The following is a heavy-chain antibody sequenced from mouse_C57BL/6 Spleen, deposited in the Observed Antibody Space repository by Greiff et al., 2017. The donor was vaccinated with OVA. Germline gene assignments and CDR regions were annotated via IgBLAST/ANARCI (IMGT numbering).Heavy chain of an antibody. J-gene: IGHJ4*01. CDR2: IRSKSNNYAT. Sequence: EVKVEESGGGLVQPKGSLKLSCAASGFSFNTYAMNWVRQAPGKGLEWVARIRSKSNNYATYYADSVKDRFTISRDDSESMLYLQMNNLKTEDTAMYYCVRLGPYYYAMDYWGQGTSVTVSS. CDR3: VRLGPYYYAMDY. V-gene: IGHV10-1*01. D-gene: IGHD4-1*01. CDR1: GFSFNTYA.